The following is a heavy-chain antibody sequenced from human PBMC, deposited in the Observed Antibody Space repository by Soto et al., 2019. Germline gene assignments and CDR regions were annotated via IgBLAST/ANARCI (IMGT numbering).Heavy chain of an antibody. J-gene: IGHJ6*02. D-gene: IGHD6-13*01. CDR1: GGTFSSYG. Sequence: QVQLVQSGAEVKKPGSSVKVSCKASGGTFSSYGISWVRQAPGQGIEWMGGIIPIFGTANYAQKFQGRVTITADESTSTAYMELSSLRSEDTAVHYCARGEAARYYHGMDVWGQGTTVTVSS. CDR2: IIPIFGTA. CDR3: ARGEAARYYHGMDV. V-gene: IGHV1-69*12.